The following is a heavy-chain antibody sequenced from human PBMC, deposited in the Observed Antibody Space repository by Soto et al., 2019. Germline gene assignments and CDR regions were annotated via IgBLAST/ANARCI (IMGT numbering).Heavy chain of an antibody. CDR2: VNPDNHNT. CDR3: APVRFGDPFDY. V-gene: IGHV1-18*01. D-gene: IGHD3-16*01. Sequence: ASVKVSCKVSGYRFPSYGINWVRQAPGQGLEWVGWVNPDNHNTNYAQNFQHRVSLTTDTSTNTAFLELRGLRSDDTAVYYCAPVRFGDPFDYWHQGTLVTVSS. J-gene: IGHJ4*02. CDR1: GYRFPSYG.